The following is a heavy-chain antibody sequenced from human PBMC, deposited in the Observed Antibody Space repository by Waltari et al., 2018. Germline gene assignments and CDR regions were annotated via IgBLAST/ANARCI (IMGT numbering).Heavy chain of an antibody. CDR1: GFTFSSYS. CDR2: ISSSSSTI. J-gene: IGHJ6*02. CDR3: ARDIAERADYGMDV. V-gene: IGHV3-48*01. D-gene: IGHD6-13*01. Sequence: EVQLVESGGGLVQPGGSLRLSCAASGFTFSSYSMNWVRHAPGKGLEWVSYISSSSSTIYYADSVKGRFTISRDNAKNSLYLQMNSLRAEDTAVYYCARDIAERADYGMDVWGQGTTVTVSS.